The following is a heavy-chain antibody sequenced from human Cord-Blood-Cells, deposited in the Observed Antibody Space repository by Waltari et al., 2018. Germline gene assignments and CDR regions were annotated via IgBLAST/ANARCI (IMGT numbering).Heavy chain of an antibody. CDR3: ASTIYSGYFDY. CDR1: GFTFSGSS. D-gene: IGHD1-26*01. CDR2: ISSSSSYI. J-gene: IGHJ4*02. V-gene: IGHV3-21*01. Sequence: EVQLVESGGGLVKPGGSLRPSCGASGFTFSGSSITWVRQVPGKGLEWVSSISSSSSYIYYADSVKGRFTISRDNAKNSLYLQMNSLRAEDTAVYYCASTIYSGYFDYWGQGTLVTVSS.